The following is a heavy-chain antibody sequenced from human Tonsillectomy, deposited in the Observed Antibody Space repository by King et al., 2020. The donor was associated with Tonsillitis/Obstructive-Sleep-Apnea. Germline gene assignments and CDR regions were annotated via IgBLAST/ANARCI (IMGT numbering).Heavy chain of an antibody. V-gene: IGHV3-7*03. CDR1: GFTFSSYW. CDR2: IKQDGSEK. D-gene: IGHD2-15*01. CDR3: ARVSCSGGSCYSIYFDY. Sequence: VQLVESGGGLVQPGGSLRLSCAASGFTFSSYWMSWVRQAPGKGLEWVANIKQDGSEKYYMDSVKGRFTISRDNAKNSLYLQMNSLRAVDTAVYYCARVSCSGGSCYSIYFDYWGQGTLVTVSS. J-gene: IGHJ4*02.